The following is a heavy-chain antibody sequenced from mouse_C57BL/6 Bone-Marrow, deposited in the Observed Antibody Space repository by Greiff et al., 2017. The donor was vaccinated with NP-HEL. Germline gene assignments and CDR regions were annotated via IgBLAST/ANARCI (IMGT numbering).Heavy chain of an antibody. CDR1: GFTFSDYG. CDR3: ARCYRELYYYAMDY. V-gene: IGHV5-17*01. CDR2: ISSGSSTI. J-gene: IGHJ4*01. D-gene: IGHD2-12*01. Sequence: EVKLMESGGGLVKPGGSLKLSCAASGFTFSDYGMHWVRQAPEKGLEWVAYISSGSSTIYYADTVKGRSTISRDNAKNTLFLQMTSLRSEDTAMYYSARCYRELYYYAMDYWGRGTSVTVSS.